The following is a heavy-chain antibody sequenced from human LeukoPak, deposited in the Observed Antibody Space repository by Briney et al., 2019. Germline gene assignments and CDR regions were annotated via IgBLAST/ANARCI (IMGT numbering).Heavy chain of an antibody. CDR2: IKSDGGST. CDR1: GR. D-gene: IGHD2/OR15-2a*01. Sequence: PGGSLRLSCAASGRVRQAPGKGLEYVSAIKSDGGSTYYADSVKGRLTISRDNSKNTLYLQMNSLRAEDTAVYYCAREGPRGNSQFDYWGQGTLVTVSS. CDR3: AREGPRGNSQFDY. V-gene: IGHV3-64*02. J-gene: IGHJ4*02.